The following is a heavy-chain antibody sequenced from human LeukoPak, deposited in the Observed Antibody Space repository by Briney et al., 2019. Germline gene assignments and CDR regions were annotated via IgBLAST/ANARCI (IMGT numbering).Heavy chain of an antibody. CDR2: LTGDGNT. CDR1: GFTFTSYA. CDR3: TTDVWVATSLDY. J-gene: IGHJ4*02. D-gene: IGHD4-23*01. Sequence: GGSLRLSCAASGFTFTSYAMSWVRQAPGKGLEWVSVLTGDGNTYYADSVKGRFTNSRDDSKNTLFLQMNSLKTEDTAVYYCTTDVWVATSLDYWGQGTLVTVSS. V-gene: IGHV3-23*01.